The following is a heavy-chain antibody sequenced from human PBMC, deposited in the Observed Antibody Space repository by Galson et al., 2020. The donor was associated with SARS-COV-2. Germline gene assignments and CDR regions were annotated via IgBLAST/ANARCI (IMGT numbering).Heavy chain of an antibody. Sequence: SETLSLTCAISGDTVSSNSVAWTWIRRSPSRGLEWLGRKNYRPKWDNEYAVSVKSRLIINPDTSKNQFSLHLSSVTSEDTAVYYCARGTEGRGVIDYFDYWGQGTLVTVSS. D-gene: IGHD3-16*02. CDR3: ARGTEGRGVIDYFDY. V-gene: IGHV6-1*01. CDR1: GDTVSSNSVA. CDR2: KNYRPKWDN. J-gene: IGHJ4*02.